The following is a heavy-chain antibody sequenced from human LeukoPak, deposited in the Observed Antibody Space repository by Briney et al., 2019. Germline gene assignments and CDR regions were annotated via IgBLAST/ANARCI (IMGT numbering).Heavy chain of an antibody. CDR1: ASTFTSYT. CDR3: ARTSRVGSSGPPDY. CDR2: ITSSSSFI. Sequence: GGSLRLSCVASASTFTSYTMNWVRQAPGKGLEWVSSITSSSSFIYYADSVRGRFTISRDNAKNSLYLQMNSLRADDTAVYYCARTSRVGSSGPPDYWGQGTLVTVSS. J-gene: IGHJ4*02. V-gene: IGHV3-21*01. D-gene: IGHD6-19*01.